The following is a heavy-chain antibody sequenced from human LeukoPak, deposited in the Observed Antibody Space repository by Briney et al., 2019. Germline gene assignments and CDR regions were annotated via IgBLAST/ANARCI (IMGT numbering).Heavy chain of an antibody. CDR2: ISWNSGSI. J-gene: IGHJ4*02. D-gene: IGHD1-26*01. CDR1: GFTFDDYA. V-gene: IGHV3-9*01. Sequence: PGRSLRLSCAASGFTFDDYAMHWVRQAPGKGLEWVSGISWNSGSIGYADSVKGRFTISRDNAKNSLYLQMNSLRAEDTALYYCAKAVGDGEYYFDYWGQGTLVTVSS. CDR3: AKAVGDGEYYFDY.